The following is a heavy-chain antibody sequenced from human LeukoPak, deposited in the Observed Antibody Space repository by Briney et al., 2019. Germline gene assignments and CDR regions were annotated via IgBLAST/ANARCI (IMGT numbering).Heavy chain of an antibody. CDR1: GYTFSGYY. CDR2: INPNSGGT. CDR3: ARDGERTYYYDSSGYRDAFDI. J-gene: IGHJ3*02. V-gene: IGHV1-2*02. D-gene: IGHD3-22*01. Sequence: ASVKVSCKASGYTFSGYYMHWVRQAPGQGLEWMGWINPNSGGTKYAQKFQGRVTMTRDTSISTAYMELSRLRSDDTAVYYCARDGERTYYYDSSGYRDAFDIWGQGTMVTVSS.